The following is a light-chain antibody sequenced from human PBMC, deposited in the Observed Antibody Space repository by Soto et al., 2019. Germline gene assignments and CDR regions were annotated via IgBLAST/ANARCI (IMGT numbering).Light chain of an antibody. CDR3: LQHNSYPFT. Sequence: DIQMTQSPSSLSASAGDRVTITCRASQGVRSSLDWYQQKPGKAPKRLIYEISSLQSGVPSRFSGSGSWTEFTLTSSSLQPEDFATYYCLQHNSYPFTCGPGTKEDIK. CDR2: EIS. V-gene: IGKV1-17*01. CDR1: QGVRSS. J-gene: IGKJ3*01.